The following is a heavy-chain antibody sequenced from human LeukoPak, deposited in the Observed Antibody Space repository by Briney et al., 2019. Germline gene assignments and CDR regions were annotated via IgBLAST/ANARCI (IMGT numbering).Heavy chain of an antibody. Sequence: GGSLRLSCTASGFTFGDYAMSWFRQAPGKGLEWVGFIRSKAYGGTTEYAASVKGRFTISRDDSKSIAYLQMNSLKTEDTAVYYCTRAPPPYCSGGSCYFAYWGQGTLVTVSS. V-gene: IGHV3-49*03. CDR1: GFTFGDYA. D-gene: IGHD2-15*01. CDR2: IRSKAYGGTT. J-gene: IGHJ4*02. CDR3: TRAPPPYCSGGSCYFAY.